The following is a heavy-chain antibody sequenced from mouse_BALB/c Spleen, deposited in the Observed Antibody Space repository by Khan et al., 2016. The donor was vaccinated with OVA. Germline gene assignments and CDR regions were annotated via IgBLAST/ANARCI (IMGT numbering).Heavy chain of an antibody. D-gene: IGHD2-1*01. CDR3: ARAGGNFHWYFDV. CDR1: GFTFSSFG. CDR2: MSSGSSTI. J-gene: IGHJ1*01. V-gene: IGHV5-17*02. Sequence: EVQGVESGGGLVQPGGSRKLSCAASGFTFSSFGMHWVRQAPKKGLEWVAYMSSGSSTIYYVDTVKGRFTISRDNPKNTLFLQMTSLRSEDTAMYYCARAGGNFHWYFDVWGAGTLVTVSS.